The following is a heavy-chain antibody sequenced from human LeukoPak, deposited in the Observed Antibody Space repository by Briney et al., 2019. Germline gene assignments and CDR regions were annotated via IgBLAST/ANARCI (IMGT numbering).Heavy chain of an antibody. CDR1: GYSFNSYW. CDR3: ARKSEVITPFDY. Sequence: PGESLKISCKGSGYSFNSYWISWVRQMPGKGLEWMGRIDPSDSYTNYSPSFQGHFTISADKSISTAYLHWSSLKASDTAMYYCARKSEVITPFDYWGQGSLVTASS. J-gene: IGHJ4*02. V-gene: IGHV5-10-1*01. D-gene: IGHD3-22*01. CDR2: IDPSDSYT.